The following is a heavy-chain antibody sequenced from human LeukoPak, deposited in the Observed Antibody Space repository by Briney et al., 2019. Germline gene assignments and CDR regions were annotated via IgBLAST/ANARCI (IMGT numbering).Heavy chain of an antibody. J-gene: IGHJ5*02. CDR2: IYYDGTT. CDR3: ARGVAAAGTFWFDP. V-gene: IGHV4-39*02. CDR1: GGSTSSSSYY. D-gene: IGHD6-13*01. Sequence: SETLSLTCSASGGSTSSSSYYWGWLRQPPGKELEWIGTIYYDGTTYYNPSLQSRVTISLDTSKNQFSLRLSSVTAADTAVYYCARGVAAAGTFWFDPWGQGILVTVSS.